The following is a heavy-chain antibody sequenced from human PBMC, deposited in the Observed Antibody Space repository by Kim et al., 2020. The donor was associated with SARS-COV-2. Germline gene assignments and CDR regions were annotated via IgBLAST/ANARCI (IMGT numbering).Heavy chain of an antibody. Sequence: SETLSLTCAVSGGSISSSNWWSWVRQPPGKGLEWIGEIYHSGSTNYNPSLKSRVTISVDKSKNQFSLKLSSVTAADTAVYYCASSEPDYGGNSGAFDIWGQGTMVTVSS. J-gene: IGHJ3*02. CDR1: GGSISSSNW. D-gene: IGHD4-17*01. CDR2: IYHSGST. V-gene: IGHV4-4*02. CDR3: ASSEPDYGGNSGAFDI.